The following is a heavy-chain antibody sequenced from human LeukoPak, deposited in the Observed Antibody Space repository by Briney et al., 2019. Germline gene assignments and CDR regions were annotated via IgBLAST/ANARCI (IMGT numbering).Heavy chain of an antibody. CDR2: IYYSGST. CDR1: GGSISSYY. J-gene: IGHJ3*02. Sequence: SETLSLTCTVSGGSISSYYWSWIRQPPGKGLEWIGYIYYSGSTNYNPSLKSRVTISVDTSKNQFSLKLSSVTAADTAVYYCARARGVLDAFDIWGQGTMVTVSS. V-gene: IGHV4-59*01. D-gene: IGHD2-8*01. CDR3: ARARGVLDAFDI.